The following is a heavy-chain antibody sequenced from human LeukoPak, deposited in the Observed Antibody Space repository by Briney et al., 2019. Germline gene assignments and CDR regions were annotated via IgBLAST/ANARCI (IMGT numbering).Heavy chain of an antibody. CDR1: GLTVSDNY. CDR2: ISGSGGST. Sequence: PGGSLRLSCAASGLTVSDNYMSWVRQAPGKGLEWVSAISGSGGSTYYADSVKGRFTISRDNSKNTLYLQMNSLRAEDTAVYYCAKGDTMIVVVTYFDYWGQGTLVTVSS. V-gene: IGHV3-23*01. CDR3: AKGDTMIVVVTYFDY. D-gene: IGHD3-22*01. J-gene: IGHJ4*02.